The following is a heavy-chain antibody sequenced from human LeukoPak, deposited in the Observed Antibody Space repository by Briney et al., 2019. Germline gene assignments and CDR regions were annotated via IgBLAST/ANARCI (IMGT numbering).Heavy chain of an antibody. CDR3: ARDGIAAARWFDP. V-gene: IGHV3-21*01. CDR2: ISRSSSYI. D-gene: IGHD6-13*01. J-gene: IGHJ5*02. Sequence: PGGSLRLSCAASGFTFSSYSMNWIRQAPGKGLEWVASISRSSSYIYYADSVNGRFTISRDNAKNSLFLQMNSMRADDTAEYYFARDGIAAARWFDPWGQGTLVTVSS. CDR1: GFTFSSYS.